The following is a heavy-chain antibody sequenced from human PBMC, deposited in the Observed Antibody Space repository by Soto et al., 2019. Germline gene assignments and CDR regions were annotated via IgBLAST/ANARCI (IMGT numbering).Heavy chain of an antibody. Sequence: GASVKVSCKASGYTFTGYYMHWLRQSPGQGLEWMGWINPNSGGTNYAQKFQGWVTMTRDTSISTAYMELSRLRSDDTAVYYCARDHSGYSSSWLRTHRNYYYYGMDVWGQGTTVTVSS. CDR1: GYTFTGYY. J-gene: IGHJ6*02. V-gene: IGHV1-2*04. D-gene: IGHD6-13*01. CDR2: INPNSGGT. CDR3: ARDHSGYSSSWLRTHRNYYYYGMDV.